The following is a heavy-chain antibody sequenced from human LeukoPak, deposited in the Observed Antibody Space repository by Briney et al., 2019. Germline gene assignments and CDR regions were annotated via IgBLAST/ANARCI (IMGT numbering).Heavy chain of an antibody. CDR1: GYTFTGYY. J-gene: IGHJ6*03. CDR2: INPNSGGT. V-gene: IGHV1-2*02. Sequence: ASVKVSCKASGYTFTGYYMHWVRQAPGQGLEWMGWINPNSGGTNYAQKFQGRVTMTRDTSISTAYMELSRLRSDDTAVYYCARAPPSKRWLQTYYMDVWGKGTTVTISS. D-gene: IGHD5-24*01. CDR3: ARAPPSKRWLQTYYMDV.